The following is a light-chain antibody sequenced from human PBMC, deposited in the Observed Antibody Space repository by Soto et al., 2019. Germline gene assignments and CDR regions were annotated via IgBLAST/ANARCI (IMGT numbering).Light chain of an antibody. Sequence: EIVLTQSPGTLSLSPWERATLSCRASQSVSSSYLAWYQQKPGQAPRLLIYGASSRATGIPDRFSGSGSGTDFTLTISRLEPEDFAMYYCRQFGSSPPTWTFGQGTKVDIK. CDR3: RQFGSSPPTWT. V-gene: IGKV3-20*01. CDR2: GAS. J-gene: IGKJ1*01. CDR1: QSVSSSY.